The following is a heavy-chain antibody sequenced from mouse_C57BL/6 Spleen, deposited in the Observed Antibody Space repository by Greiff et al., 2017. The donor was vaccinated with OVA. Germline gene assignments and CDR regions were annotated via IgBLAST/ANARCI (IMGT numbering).Heavy chain of an antibody. CDR3: ARSVYDYLYYFDY. V-gene: IGHV1-82*01. J-gene: IGHJ2*01. Sequence: VQLQQSGPELVKPGASVKISCKASGYAFSSSWMNWVKQRPGKGLEWIGRIYPGDGDTNYNGKFKGKATLTADKSSSTAYMQLSSLTSEDSAVYFCARSVYDYLYYFDYWGQGTTLTVSS. D-gene: IGHD2-4*01. CDR2: IYPGDGDT. CDR1: GYAFSSSW.